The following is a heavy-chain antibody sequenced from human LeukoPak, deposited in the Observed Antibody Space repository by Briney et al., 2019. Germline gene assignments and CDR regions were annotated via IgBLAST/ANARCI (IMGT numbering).Heavy chain of an antibody. Sequence: PGGSLRLSCAASGFTFSDYGMNWVRLAPGKGLEWVSAISGSGGSTYYADSVKGRFTISRDNSKNTLYLQMNSLRAEDTAVYYCAKGDLYGDWSYWGQGTLVTVSS. CDR1: GFTFSDYG. D-gene: IGHD4-17*01. CDR2: ISGSGGST. CDR3: AKGDLYGDWSY. J-gene: IGHJ4*02. V-gene: IGHV3-23*01.